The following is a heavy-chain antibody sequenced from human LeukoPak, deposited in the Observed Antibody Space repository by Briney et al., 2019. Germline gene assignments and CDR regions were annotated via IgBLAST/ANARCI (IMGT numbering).Heavy chain of an antibody. CDR2: ISSSSSYI. CDR1: GFTFSSYS. CDR3: ASHPTDFWSGYSGDY. Sequence: GGSLRLSCAASGFTFSSYSMNWVRQAPGKGLEWVSSISSSSSYIYYADSVKGRFTISRDNAKNSLYLQMNSLRAKDTAVYYCASHPTDFWSGYSGDYWGQGTLVTVSS. D-gene: IGHD3-3*01. V-gene: IGHV3-21*01. J-gene: IGHJ4*02.